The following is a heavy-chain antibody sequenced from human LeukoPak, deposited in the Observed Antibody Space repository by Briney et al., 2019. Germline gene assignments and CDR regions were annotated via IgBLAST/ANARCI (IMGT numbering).Heavy chain of an antibody. Sequence: SETLSLPCTVSGGPINTYYWSWIRHPPAEGLEWIGYIYYSGSTNYNPSLKSRVTISVGSTKNQFYLKLSSVTDADTAVYYCARRNVGTNNYYYYYYMDVWGKGTTVTISS. V-gene: IGHV4-59*01. D-gene: IGHD6-13*01. CDR3: ARRNVGTNNYYYYYYMDV. CDR1: GGPINTYY. CDR2: IYYSGST. J-gene: IGHJ6*03.